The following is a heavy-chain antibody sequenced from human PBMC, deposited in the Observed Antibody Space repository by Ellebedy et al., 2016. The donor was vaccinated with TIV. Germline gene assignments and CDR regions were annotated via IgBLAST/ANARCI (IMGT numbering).Heavy chain of an antibody. Sequence: ASVKVSCXASGYTFTGYYMHWVRQAPGQGLEWMGWINPNSGGTNYAQKFQGRVTMTRDTSISTAYMELSRLRSDDTAVYYCARERGPIVGATRGGNYMDVWGKGTTVTVSS. D-gene: IGHD1-26*01. CDR3: ARERGPIVGATRGGNYMDV. CDR1: GYTFTGYY. V-gene: IGHV1-2*02. CDR2: INPNSGGT. J-gene: IGHJ6*03.